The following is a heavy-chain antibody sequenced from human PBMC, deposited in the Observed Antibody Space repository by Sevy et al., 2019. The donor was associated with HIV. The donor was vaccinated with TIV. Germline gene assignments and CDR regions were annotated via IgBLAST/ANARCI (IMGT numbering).Heavy chain of an antibody. CDR1: GFTFDDYT. J-gene: IGHJ5*02. CDR3: AKGSPRGWEQWLVEVGFDP. Sequence: GGSLRLSCAASGFTFDDYTMHWVHQAPGKGLEWVSLISWDGGSTYYADSVKGRFTISRDNSKNSLYLQMNSLRTEDTALYYCAKGSPRGWEQWLVEVGFDPWGQGTLVTVSS. V-gene: IGHV3-43*01. D-gene: IGHD6-19*01. CDR2: ISWDGGST.